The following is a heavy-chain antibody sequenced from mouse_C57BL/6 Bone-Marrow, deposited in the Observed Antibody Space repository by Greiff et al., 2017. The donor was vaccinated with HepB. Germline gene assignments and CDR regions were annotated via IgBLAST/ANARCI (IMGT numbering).Heavy chain of an antibody. V-gene: IGHV5-9*01. CDR1: GFTFSSYT. CDR3: ARRGVTTSYFDY. D-gene: IGHD2-2*01. Sequence: EVQLVESGGGLVKPGGSLKLSCAASGFTFSSYTMSWVRQTPEKRLEWVATISGGGGNTYYPDSVKGRFTISRDNAKKTLYLQMSSLRSEDTALYYCARRGVTTSYFDYWGQGTTLTVSS. J-gene: IGHJ2*01. CDR2: ISGGGGNT.